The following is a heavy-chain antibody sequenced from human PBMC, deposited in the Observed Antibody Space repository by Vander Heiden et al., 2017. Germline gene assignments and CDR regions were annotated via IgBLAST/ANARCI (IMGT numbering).Heavy chain of an antibody. D-gene: IGHD6-25*01. CDR3: AKASSGFDI. Sequence: QVHLVESGGGVVQPGRSLRLSCAASGFSFPTYGMPWVRQAPGKGLEWVAVISMDGTNKYYADSVKGRFIISRDNSMHTLDLQMNSLRVEDTAVYYCAKASSGFDIWGQGTLVTVSS. CDR1: GFSFPTYG. J-gene: IGHJ4*02. V-gene: IGHV3-30*18. CDR2: ISMDGTNK.